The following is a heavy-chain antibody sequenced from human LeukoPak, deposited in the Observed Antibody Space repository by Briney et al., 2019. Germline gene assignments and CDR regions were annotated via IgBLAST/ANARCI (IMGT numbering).Heavy chain of an antibody. CDR1: GFTFSSYW. D-gene: IGHD6-19*01. J-gene: IGHJ4*02. CDR2: INTDGSST. CDR3: ARDRDSSGWSGGFDY. V-gene: IGHV3-74*01. Sequence: GGSLRLSCAASGFTFSSYWMHWVRQAPGKGLVWVSRINTDGSSTSYADSVKGRFTISRDNAKNTLYLQMNSLRAEDTAVYYCARDRDSSGWSGGFDYWGQGTLVTVSS.